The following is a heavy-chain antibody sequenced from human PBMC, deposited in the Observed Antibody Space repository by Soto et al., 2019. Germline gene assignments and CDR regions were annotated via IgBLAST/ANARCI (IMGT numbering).Heavy chain of an antibody. CDR2: INHSGST. D-gene: IGHD3-10*01. J-gene: IGHJ5*02. CDR3: AKKITMVRGVIPRGNWFDP. Sequence: ETLSLTCAVYGGSFSGYYWSWIRQPPGKGLEWIGEINHSGSTNYNPSLKSRVTISVDTSKNQFSLKLSSVTAADTAVYYCAKKITMVRGVIPRGNWFDPWGQGTLVTVSS. V-gene: IGHV4-34*01. CDR1: GGSFSGYY.